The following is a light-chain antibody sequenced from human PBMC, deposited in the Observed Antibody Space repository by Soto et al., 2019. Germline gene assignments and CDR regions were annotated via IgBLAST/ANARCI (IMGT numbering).Light chain of an antibody. CDR1: PSVTNV. V-gene: IGKV3-20*01. Sequence: EIVLAQSPAILSLSRGERATLCCRASPSVTNVLAWYQQKPGQAPRLLIYGAFTRATGIPDRFSGSGSGTDFTLTISRLEPEDFAVYYCQQYGSSRTFGQGTKVDIK. J-gene: IGKJ1*01. CDR3: QQYGSSRT. CDR2: GAF.